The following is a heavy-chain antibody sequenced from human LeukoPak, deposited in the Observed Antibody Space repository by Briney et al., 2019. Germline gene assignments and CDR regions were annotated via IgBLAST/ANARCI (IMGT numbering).Heavy chain of an antibody. CDR3: ARDSGRNYGMDV. D-gene: IGHD1-26*01. CDR1: VGSIGIYY. V-gene: IGHV4-59*01. CDR2: IYYSGST. Sequence: SETLSLTCTVSVGSIGIYYWSWIRQPPGKGLGWVGYIYYSGSTNYNPSLKSRVTISVDTSKNQFSLKLSSVTAADTAVYYCARDSGRNYGMDVWGQGTTVTVSS. J-gene: IGHJ6*02.